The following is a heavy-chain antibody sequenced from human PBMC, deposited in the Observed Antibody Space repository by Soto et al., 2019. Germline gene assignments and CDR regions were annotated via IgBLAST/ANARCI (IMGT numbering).Heavy chain of an antibody. CDR3: ASGAAFYYDTSRY. J-gene: IGHJ4*02. Sequence: PGGSLRLSCAAPVFNFNIHALHWIRQAPGEGLEWVAVMSPGGNSQYYADSVKGRFTISRDTSKSTLYLQMTSLRPEDTAVYYCASGAAFYYDTSRYWGQGTLVTVSS. CDR2: MSPGGNSQ. V-gene: IGHV3-30-3*01. CDR1: VFNFNIHA. D-gene: IGHD3-22*01.